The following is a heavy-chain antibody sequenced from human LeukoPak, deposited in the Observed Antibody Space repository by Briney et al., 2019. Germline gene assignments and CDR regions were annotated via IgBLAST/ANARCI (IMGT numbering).Heavy chain of an antibody. D-gene: IGHD4-11*01. CDR2: INHSGST. J-gene: IGHJ4*02. V-gene: IGHV4-34*01. CDR1: GGSFSGYY. Sequence: SETLSLTCAVYGGSFSGYYWSWIRQPPGKGLEWIGEINHSGSTNYNPSLKSRVTISVDTSKNQFSLKLSSVTAADTAVYYCASRGVRTTVTTYYFDYWGQGTLVTVSS. CDR3: ASRGVRTTVTTYYFDY.